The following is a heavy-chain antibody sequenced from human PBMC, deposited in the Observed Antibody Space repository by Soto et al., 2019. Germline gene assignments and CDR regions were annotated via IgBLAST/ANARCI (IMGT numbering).Heavy chain of an antibody. Sequence: LSLTCAVSGGSISSGGYSWSWIRQPPGKGLEWIGYIYHSGSTYYSPSLQSRVTISADTSKNQFSLKLSSVTAADTSVYYCARLGGSYAVPHFDYWGQGTLVTVSS. V-gene: IGHV4-30-2*01. J-gene: IGHJ4*02. D-gene: IGHD1-26*01. CDR2: IYHSGST. CDR3: ARLGGSYAVPHFDY. CDR1: GGSISSGGYS.